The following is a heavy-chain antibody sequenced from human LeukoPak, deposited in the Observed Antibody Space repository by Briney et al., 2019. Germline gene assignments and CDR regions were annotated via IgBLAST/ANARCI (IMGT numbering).Heavy chain of an antibody. D-gene: IGHD3-10*01. J-gene: IGHJ6*04. Sequence: GGSLRLSCAASGFTFSSYSMNWVRQAPGKGLEWVSSISRSSSYIYYADSVKGRFTISRDNAKNSLYLQMNSLRAEDTAVYYCASLLWRDPIPPYGMDVWGKGTTVTVSS. CDR1: GFTFSSYS. CDR2: ISRSSSYI. CDR3: ASLLWRDPIPPYGMDV. V-gene: IGHV3-21*01.